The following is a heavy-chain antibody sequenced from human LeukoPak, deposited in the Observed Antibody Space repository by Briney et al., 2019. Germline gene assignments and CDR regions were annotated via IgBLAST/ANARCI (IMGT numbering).Heavy chain of an antibody. CDR3: ATGGVHYYDTSADY. Sequence: AGGSLRLSCAASGFTFSSYEMNWVRQAPGKGLEWVSYISSSGSTIYYADSVKGRFTISRDNAKNSLYLQMNSLRAEDTAVYYCATGGVHYYDTSADYWGQGTLVTVSS. CDR2: ISSSGSTI. CDR1: GFTFSSYE. J-gene: IGHJ4*02. V-gene: IGHV3-48*03. D-gene: IGHD3-22*01.